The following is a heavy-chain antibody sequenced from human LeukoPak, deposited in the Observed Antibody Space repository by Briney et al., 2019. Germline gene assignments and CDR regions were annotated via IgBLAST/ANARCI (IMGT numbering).Heavy chain of an antibody. CDR2: ISYDGSNK. J-gene: IGHJ4*02. CDR3: AKALNGYSSSY. D-gene: IGHD6-13*01. Sequence: GGSLRLSCAASGFTFSSYGMHWVRQAPGKGLEWVAVISYDGSNKHYADSVKGRFTISRDNSKNTLYLQMNSLRAEDTAVYYCAKALNGYSSSYWGQGTLVTVSS. V-gene: IGHV3-30*18. CDR1: GFTFSSYG.